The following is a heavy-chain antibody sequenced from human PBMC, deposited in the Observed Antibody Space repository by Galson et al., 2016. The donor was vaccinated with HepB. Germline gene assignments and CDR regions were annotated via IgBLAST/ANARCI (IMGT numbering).Heavy chain of an antibody. CDR2: ISYDGSKI. J-gene: IGHJ6*02. CDR1: GFIFSSNA. Sequence: SLRLSCAGSGFIFSSNAMHWVRQAPGKGLEWVSLISYDGSKIYYGDSVKGRFTISRDNSKNTLYLQMNSLRVEDTARYFCVKSPIFLSPNYHFYAMDVWGQGTAVTVSS. V-gene: IGHV3-30*18. D-gene: IGHD4/OR15-4a*01. CDR3: VKSPIFLSPNYHFYAMDV.